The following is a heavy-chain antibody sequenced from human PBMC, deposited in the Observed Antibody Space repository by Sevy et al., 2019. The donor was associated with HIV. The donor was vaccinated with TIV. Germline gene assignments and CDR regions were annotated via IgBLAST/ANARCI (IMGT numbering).Heavy chain of an antibody. CDR2: IKQDESEK. Sequence: GGSLRLSCAASGFTFTDYWMSWVRQTPGKGLEWVATIKQDESEKYYVDSVKGRFAISRDNDKNSVSLQMNGLRVEDAALYYCARELGGLNWRPYYFDSWGQGTLVTVSS. V-gene: IGHV3-7*01. CDR3: ARELGGLNWRPYYFDS. J-gene: IGHJ4*02. CDR1: GFTFTDYW. D-gene: IGHD3-3*01.